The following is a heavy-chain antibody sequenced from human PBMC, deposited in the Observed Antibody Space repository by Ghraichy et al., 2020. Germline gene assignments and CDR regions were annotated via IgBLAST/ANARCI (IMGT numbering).Heavy chain of an antibody. J-gene: IGHJ4*02. CDR2: INPNSGGT. Sequence: ASVKVSCKASGYTFTGYYMHWVRQAPGQGLEWMGWINPNSGGTNYAQKFQGRVTMTRDTSISTAYMELSRLRSDDTAVYYCARGGGGLSGWDTDYFDYWGQGTLVTVSS. CDR3: ARGGGGLSGWDTDYFDY. D-gene: IGHD6-19*01. CDR1: GYTFTGYY. V-gene: IGHV1-2*02.